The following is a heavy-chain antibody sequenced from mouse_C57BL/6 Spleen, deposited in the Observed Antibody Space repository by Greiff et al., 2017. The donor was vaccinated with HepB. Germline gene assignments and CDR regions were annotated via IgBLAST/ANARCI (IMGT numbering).Heavy chain of an antibody. J-gene: IGHJ2*01. CDR2: IYPRSGNT. Sequence: QVQLQQSGAELARPGASVKLSCKASGYTFTSYGISWVQQRTGQGLEWIGEIYPRSGNTYYNEKFKGNATLTADKSSSTAYLELRSLTSEDSAVYFCARSGDHFITTVVANFDYWGQGTTLTVSS. CDR3: ARSGDHFITTVVANFDY. D-gene: IGHD1-1*01. V-gene: IGHV1-81*01. CDR1: GYTFTSYG.